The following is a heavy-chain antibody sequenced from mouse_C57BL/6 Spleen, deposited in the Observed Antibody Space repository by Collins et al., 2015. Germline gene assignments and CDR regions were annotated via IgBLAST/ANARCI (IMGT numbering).Heavy chain of an antibody. D-gene: IGHD3-2*01. CDR1: GYAFTNYL. Sequence: QVQLQQSGAELVRPGTSVKVSCKASGYAFTNYLIEWVKQRPGQGLEWIGVINPGSGGTNYNEKFKGKATLTADKSSSTAYMQLSSLTSDDSAVYFCASHRQLGSPFGYWGQGTTLTVSS. CDR2: INPGSGGT. J-gene: IGHJ2*01. CDR3: ASHRQLGSPFGY. V-gene: IGHV1-54*01.